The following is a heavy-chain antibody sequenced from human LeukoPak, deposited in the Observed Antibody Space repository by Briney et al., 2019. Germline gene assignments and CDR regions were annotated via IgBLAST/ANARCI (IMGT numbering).Heavy chain of an antibody. CDR2: INHSGGT. V-gene: IGHV4-34*01. D-gene: IGHD2-2*01. CDR3: ARGWCSSTSCHYLDSDY. J-gene: IGHJ4*02. Sequence: SETLSLTCAVYGGSFSGYSWNWIRQPPVKGLEWIGEINHSGGTNYNPSLKSRVTISVDTSKKQFSLKLSSVTAADTAVYYCARGWCSSTSCHYLDSDYWGQGTLVTVSS. CDR1: GGSFSGYS.